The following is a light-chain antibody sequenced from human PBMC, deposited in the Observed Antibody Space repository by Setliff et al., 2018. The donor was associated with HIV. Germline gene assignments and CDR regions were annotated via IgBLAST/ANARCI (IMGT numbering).Light chain of an antibody. CDR3: AAWDDSLSGSV. CDR2: RNN. J-gene: IGLJ3*02. CDR1: SSNIGSNY. Sequence: RVTISCSGSSSNIGSNYVYWYQQLPGTAPKLLIYRNNQRPSGVPDRFSGSKSGTSASLAISGLRSEDEADYYCAAWDDSLSGSVFGGGTKVTVL. V-gene: IGLV1-47*01.